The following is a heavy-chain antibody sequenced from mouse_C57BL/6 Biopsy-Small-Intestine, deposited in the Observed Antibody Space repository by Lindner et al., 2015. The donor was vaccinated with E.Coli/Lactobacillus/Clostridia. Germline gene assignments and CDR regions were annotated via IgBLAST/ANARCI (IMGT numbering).Heavy chain of an antibody. CDR2: IYPGGGYT. J-gene: IGHJ2*01. D-gene: IGHD2-3*01. V-gene: IGHV1-63*01. Sequence: VQLQESGAELVRPGTSVKMSCKASGYTFTNYWIGWARQRPGHGLEWIGDIYPGGGYTNYNEKFKGKATLTADKSSRTAYMQFSSLTSEDSAIYYYARSLYDYFDYWGQGTTLTVSS. CDR1: GYTFTNYW. CDR3: ARSLYDYFDY.